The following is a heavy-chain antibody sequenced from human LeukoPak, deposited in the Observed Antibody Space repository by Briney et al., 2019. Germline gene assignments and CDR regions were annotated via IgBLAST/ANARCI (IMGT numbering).Heavy chain of an antibody. CDR3: ARVLETDCSGGSCYLGLDH. Sequence: PGGSLRLSCAASGFTFSRYNMKWVRQAPGKGLEWVSSISRTSSYIYYADSVKGRFTISRDNAQNSLYLQMNSLRVEDTAVYHCARVLETDCSGGSCYLGLDHWGQGTLVTVSS. CDR1: GFTFSRYN. D-gene: IGHD2-15*01. J-gene: IGHJ4*02. V-gene: IGHV3-21*01. CDR2: ISRTSSYI.